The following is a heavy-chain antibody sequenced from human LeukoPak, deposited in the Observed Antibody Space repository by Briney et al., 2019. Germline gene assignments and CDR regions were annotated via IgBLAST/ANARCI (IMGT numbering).Heavy chain of an antibody. CDR2: INTGNGDT. J-gene: IGHJ4*02. D-gene: IGHD1-26*01. CDR3: ARDMGSGSLHY. V-gene: IGHV1-3*04. CDR1: GYTFTTYA. Sequence: ASVKVSRKASGYTFTTYAIHWVRQAPGQRLEWLGWINTGNGDTRYSQTFQGRVTITRDTSASTAYMELSSLRPEDTAMYYCARDMGSGSLHYWGRGTLVTVSS.